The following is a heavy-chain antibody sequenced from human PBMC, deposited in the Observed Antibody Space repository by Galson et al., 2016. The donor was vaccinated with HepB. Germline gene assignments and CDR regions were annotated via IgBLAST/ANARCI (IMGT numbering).Heavy chain of an antibody. CDR1: GYSFTTHW. Sequence: QSGAEVKKPGESLKISCQGSGYSFTTHWIGWVRQMPGKGLEWMGIIYPGDSDTRYSPSFRGQVTISTDNSMSTAYLQWSSLKASDIAMYYCARPVTVPEKFASGWVDYWGQGTLVTVSS. CDR2: IYPGDSDT. V-gene: IGHV5-51*01. CDR3: ARPVTVPEKFASGWVDY. J-gene: IGHJ4*02. D-gene: IGHD6-19*01.